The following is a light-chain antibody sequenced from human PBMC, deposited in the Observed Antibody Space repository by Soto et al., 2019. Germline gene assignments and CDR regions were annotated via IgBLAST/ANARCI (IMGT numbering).Light chain of an antibody. CDR1: SGSIASNY. Sequence: NFMLTQPHSVSESPGKTVTISCTRSSGSIASNYVQWYQQRPGSAPTTVIYEDNQRPSGVPDRFSGSIDSSSNSPSLTISGLKTEDEADYYCQSYDSSTVVFGGGTQLTVL. V-gene: IGLV6-57*04. J-gene: IGLJ2*01. CDR3: QSYDSSTVV. CDR2: EDN.